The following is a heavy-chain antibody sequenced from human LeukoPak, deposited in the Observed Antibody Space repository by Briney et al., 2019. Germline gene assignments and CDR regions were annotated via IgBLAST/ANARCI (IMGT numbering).Heavy chain of an antibody. CDR1: GDSISSGAYY. CDR2: IYYSGST. V-gene: IGHV4-39*07. J-gene: IGHJ4*02. Sequence: SETLSLTCTVSGDSISSGAYYWGWSRQPQGKGLGWIGSIYYSGSTYYNPSLKSRVTVSVDTSKNQFSLKLSPVTAADTAVYYCARDVSPNGVVDYWGQGTLVTVSS. CDR3: ARDVSPNGVVDY. D-gene: IGHD2-8*01.